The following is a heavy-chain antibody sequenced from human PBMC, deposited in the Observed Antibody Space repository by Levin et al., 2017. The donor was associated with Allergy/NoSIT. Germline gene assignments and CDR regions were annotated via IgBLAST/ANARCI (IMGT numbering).Heavy chain of an antibody. CDR2: ISGNGGST. Sequence: PGGSLRLSCAASAFTFSSYAMSWVRQVPGKGLEWVSAISGNGGSTDYADSVKGRFTISRDNSKNTLYLQMNSLRAEDTALYYCAKENRESSDPGDDAFDLWGQGTMVTVSS. D-gene: IGHD6-25*01. CDR1: AFTFSSYA. J-gene: IGHJ3*01. CDR3: AKENRESSDPGDDAFDL. V-gene: IGHV3-23*01.